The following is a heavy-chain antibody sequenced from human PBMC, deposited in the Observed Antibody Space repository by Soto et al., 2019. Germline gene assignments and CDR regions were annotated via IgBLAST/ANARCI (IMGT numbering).Heavy chain of an antibody. D-gene: IGHD3-16*01. Sequence: QVQLQESGPGLVKPSGTLSLTCVVSSGSISSSNWWSWVRQPPGKGLEWIGALYHSGSTNYNPSLKSRFTISVDKTKNQFSLSLSSVTAADTAVYHCARAGTLTSEKGSYDDYWGQGTLVTVSS. CDR2: LYHSGST. CDR1: SGSISSSNW. V-gene: IGHV4-4*02. J-gene: IGHJ4*02. CDR3: ARAGTLTSEKGSYDDY.